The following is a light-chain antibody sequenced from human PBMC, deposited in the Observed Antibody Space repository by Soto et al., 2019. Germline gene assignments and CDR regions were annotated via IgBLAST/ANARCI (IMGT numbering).Light chain of an antibody. CDR3: QHYNNWPPWT. CDR1: QSVSSN. CDR2: GAS. Sequence: EITMTQSPATLSVSPGERATLSCRASQSVSSNLAWYQQKPGQAPRLLIYGASTRATGIPARFSGSGSGTEFTLTISSLQSEDFAVYYCQHYNNWPPWTFDQGTKVEIK. V-gene: IGKV3-15*01. J-gene: IGKJ1*01.